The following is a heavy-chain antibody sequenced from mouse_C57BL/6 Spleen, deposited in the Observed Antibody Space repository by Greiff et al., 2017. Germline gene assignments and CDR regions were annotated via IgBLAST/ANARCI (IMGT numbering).Heavy chain of an antibody. CDR2: IYPGAGDT. Sequence: QVQLQQSGPELVKPGASVKISCKASGYAFSSSWMNWVKQRPGKGLEWIGRIYPGAGDTNYNGKFKGKATLTADKSSSTAYMQLSSLTSEDSAVYFCARAPFITTVVATHWYFDVWGTGTTVTVSS. J-gene: IGHJ1*03. V-gene: IGHV1-82*01. D-gene: IGHD1-1*01. CDR3: ARAPFITTVVATHWYFDV. CDR1: GYAFSSSW.